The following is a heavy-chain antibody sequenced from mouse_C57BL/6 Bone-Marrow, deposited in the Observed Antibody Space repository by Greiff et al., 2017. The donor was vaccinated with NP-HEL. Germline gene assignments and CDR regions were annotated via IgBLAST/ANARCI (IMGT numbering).Heavy chain of an antibody. CDR1: GYTFTSYW. Sequence: QVQLQQPGAELVKPGASVKMSCKASGYTFTSYWITWVKQRPGQGLEWIGDIYPGSGSTNYNEKFKSKATLTVDTSSSTAYMQLSSLTSEDSAVYYCARQKWVVAPFDYWGQGTTLTVSS. V-gene: IGHV1-55*01. D-gene: IGHD1-1*01. CDR3: ARQKWVVAPFDY. CDR2: IYPGSGST. J-gene: IGHJ2*01.